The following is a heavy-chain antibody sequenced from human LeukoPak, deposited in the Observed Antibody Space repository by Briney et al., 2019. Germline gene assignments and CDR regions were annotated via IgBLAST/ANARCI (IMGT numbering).Heavy chain of an antibody. D-gene: IGHD3-10*01. CDR3: ARGKSHPHGLLWFGEPLRLLYNWFDP. J-gene: IGHJ5*02. CDR1: GYTFTGYY. CDR2: MNPNSGST. V-gene: IGHV1-8*02. Sequence: GASVKVSCKASGYTFTGYYMHWVRQAPGQGLEWMGWMNPNSGSTGYAQKFQGRVTMTRNTSISTAYMELSSLRSEDTAVYYCARGKSHPHGLLWFGEPLRLLYNWFDPWGQGTLVTVSS.